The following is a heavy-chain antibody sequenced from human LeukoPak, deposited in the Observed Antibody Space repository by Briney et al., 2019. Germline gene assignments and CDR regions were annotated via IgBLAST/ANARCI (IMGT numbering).Heavy chain of an antibody. CDR3: ARIVGATTWYFDY. V-gene: IGHV4-31*02. J-gene: IGHJ4*02. CDR2: IYYSGST. CDR1: GFTFSSYA. Sequence: LRLSCAASGFTFSSYAMSWVRQHPGKGLEWIGYIYYSGSTYYNPSLKSRVTISVDTSKNQFSLELSSVTAADTAVYYCARIVGATTWYFDYWGQGTLVTVSS. D-gene: IGHD1-26*01.